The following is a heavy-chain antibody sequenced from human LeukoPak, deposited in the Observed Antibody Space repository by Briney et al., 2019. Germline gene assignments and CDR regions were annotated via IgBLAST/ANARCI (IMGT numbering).Heavy chain of an antibody. D-gene: IGHD3-3*01. CDR1: GFTFSSYS. Sequence: GGSLRLSCAASGFTFSSYSMNWVRQAPGKGLEWGSSISSSSSYIYYADSVKGRFTISRDNAKNSLYLQMNSLRAEDTAVYYCARDLRILEWLSTNWGQGTLVTVSS. CDR3: ARDLRILEWLSTN. J-gene: IGHJ4*02. CDR2: ISSSSSYI. V-gene: IGHV3-21*01.